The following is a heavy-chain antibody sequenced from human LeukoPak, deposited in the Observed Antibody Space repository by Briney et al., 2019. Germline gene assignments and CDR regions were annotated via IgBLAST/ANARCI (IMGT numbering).Heavy chain of an antibody. CDR3: ARVRGSSSRLFDY. Sequence: SETLSLTCNVSGVSIRSYYWSWIRQPPGKGLEWIGYVYFSGSTDYNPSLKSRVTMSVVTSKNQFSLRLSSVTAADTAVYYCARVRGSSSRLFDYWGQGTLVTVSS. V-gene: IGHV4-59*01. D-gene: IGHD6-6*01. CDR1: GVSIRSYY. J-gene: IGHJ4*02. CDR2: VYFSGST.